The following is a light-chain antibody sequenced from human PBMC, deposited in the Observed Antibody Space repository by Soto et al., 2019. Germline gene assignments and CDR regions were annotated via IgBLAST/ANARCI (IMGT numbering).Light chain of an antibody. V-gene: IGLV2-14*01. CDR1: SSDVGYYNY. Sequence: QSALTQPASVSGSPGQSITISCTGTSSDVGYYNYVSWYQQHPGKAPKLMIYDVSNRPSGVSNRFSGSKSGSTASLTISGLQAEDEADYYCSSYTSSTTRVFGTGTKVTVL. J-gene: IGLJ1*01. CDR3: SSYTSSTTRV. CDR2: DVS.